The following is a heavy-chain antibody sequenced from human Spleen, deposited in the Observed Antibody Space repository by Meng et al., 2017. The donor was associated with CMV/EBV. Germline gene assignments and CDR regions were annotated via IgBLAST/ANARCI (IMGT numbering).Heavy chain of an antibody. CDR2: IYNSGST. CDR1: GDSISAYY. CDR3: ARGRYTYYDF. Sequence: SETLSLTCSVSGDSISAYYWSWIRQPPGKGLEWIGFIYNSGSTNNNPSLKSRVTISVDTSKNQFSLKLSSVTAADTAVYYCARGRYTYYDFWGQGTLVTVSS. J-gene: IGHJ4*02. V-gene: IGHV4-59*01. D-gene: IGHD3-3*01.